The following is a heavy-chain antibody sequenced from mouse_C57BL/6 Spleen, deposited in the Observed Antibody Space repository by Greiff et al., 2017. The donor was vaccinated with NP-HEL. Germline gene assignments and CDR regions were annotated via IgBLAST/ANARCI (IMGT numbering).Heavy chain of an antibody. CDR3: TGTEDFDY. D-gene: IGHD3-3*01. Sequence: VQLKESGAELVRPGASVKLSCTASGFNIKDDYMHWVKQRPEQGLEWIGWIDPENGDTEYASKFQGKATITADTSSNTAYLQLSSLTSEDTAVYYCTGTEDFDYWGQGTTLTVSS. J-gene: IGHJ2*01. CDR1: GFNIKDDY. V-gene: IGHV14-4*01. CDR2: IDPENGDT.